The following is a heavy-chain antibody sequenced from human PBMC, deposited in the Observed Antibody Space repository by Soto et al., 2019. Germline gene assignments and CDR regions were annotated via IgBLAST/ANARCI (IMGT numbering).Heavy chain of an antibody. Sequence: SETLSLTCAVSGGSISSSNWWSWVRQPPGKGLEWIGEIYHSGSTNYNPSLKSRVTISVDTSKNQFSLKLSSVTAADTAVYYCARGEVVALGYWGQGTLVTVSS. CDR1: GGSISSSNW. CDR3: ARGEVVALGY. V-gene: IGHV4-4*02. D-gene: IGHD2-15*01. J-gene: IGHJ4*02. CDR2: IYHSGST.